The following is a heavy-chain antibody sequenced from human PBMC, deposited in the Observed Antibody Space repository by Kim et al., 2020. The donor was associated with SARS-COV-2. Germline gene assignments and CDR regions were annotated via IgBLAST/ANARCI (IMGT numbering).Heavy chain of an antibody. CDR2: ISAYNGNT. CDR1: GYTFTSYG. V-gene: IGHV1-18*01. J-gene: IGHJ6*02. D-gene: IGHD3-3*02. CDR3: ARDADAFYCYYCMDV. Sequence: ASVKVSCKASGYTFTSYGISWVRQAPGQGLEWMGLISAYNGNTNYAQKLQGRVTMTTDTSTSTAYMELRSLRSDDTAVYYCARDADAFYCYYCMDVWGQGTPVTVSS.